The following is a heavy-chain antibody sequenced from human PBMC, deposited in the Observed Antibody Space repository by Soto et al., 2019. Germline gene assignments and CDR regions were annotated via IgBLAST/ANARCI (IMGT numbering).Heavy chain of an antibody. J-gene: IGHJ4*02. D-gene: IGHD4-17*01. Sequence: SETLSLTCAVYGGSFSGYYWSWIRQPPGKGLEWIGEINHSGSTNYNPSLKSRVTISVDTSKNQFSLKLSSVTAADTAVYYCARGGYGDNTTVFDYWGQGTLVTVSS. CDR3: ARGGYGDNTTVFDY. CDR1: GGSFSGYY. CDR2: INHSGST. V-gene: IGHV4-34*01.